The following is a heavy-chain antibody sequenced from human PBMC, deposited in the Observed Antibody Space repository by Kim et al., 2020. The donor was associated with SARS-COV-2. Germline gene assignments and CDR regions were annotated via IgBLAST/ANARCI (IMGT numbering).Heavy chain of an antibody. Sequence: SETLSLTCTVSGCPISSGGYYWSWIRQHTGKGLEWIGYIDYSGNTYYNPSLKSRVTITVETSKKQFSLKLSSVTAADTAVYYCAGEEGTTVSYYYCGQG. D-gene: IGHD4-4*01. V-gene: IGHV4-31*03. CDR3: AGEEGTTVSYYY. CDR2: IDYSGNT. J-gene: IGHJ4*02. CDR1: GCPISSGGYY.